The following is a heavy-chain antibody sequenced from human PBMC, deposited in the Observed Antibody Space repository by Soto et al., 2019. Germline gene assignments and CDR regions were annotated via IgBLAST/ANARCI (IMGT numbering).Heavy chain of an antibody. V-gene: IGHV4-34*01. J-gene: IGHJ6*02. CDR3: ARHYYCWGSDYGYYYYCGMDV. D-gene: IGHD3-10*01. Sequence: GTLSLPAAAYGGSFSVYNWSCIRPPAGKGLWWIGEIKHSVSTNYNTSLKSRVTISVDTSKNQFSLKLNSVTPADTAVYYCARHYYCWGSDYGYYYYCGMDVWGQGTTVTVSS. CDR1: GGSFSVYN. CDR2: IKHSVST.